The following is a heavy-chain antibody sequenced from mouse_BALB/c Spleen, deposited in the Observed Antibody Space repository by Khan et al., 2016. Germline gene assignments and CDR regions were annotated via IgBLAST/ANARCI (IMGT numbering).Heavy chain of an antibody. CDR1: GFDFSRFW. V-gene: IGHV4-1*02. CDR3: VREGMIMTPWFAY. Sequence: EVQLVESGGGLVQPGGSLKLSCAASGFDFSRFWMNWVRKAPGKGLEWIGEINPDSSTINYTPSLKDKFIIFRDNAKNTLYLQMSKVRSEDTALYYRVREGMIMTPWFAYWGQGTLVTVSA. CDR2: INPDSSTI. D-gene: IGHD2-4*01. J-gene: IGHJ3*01.